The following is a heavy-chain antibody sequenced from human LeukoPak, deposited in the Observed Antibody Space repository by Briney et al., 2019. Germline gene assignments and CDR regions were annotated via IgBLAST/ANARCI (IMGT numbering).Heavy chain of an antibody. CDR2: ISPGDSDT. CDR1: GYSFTSYW. CDR3: ARLRSGWDFDY. D-gene: IGHD6-19*01. J-gene: IGHJ4*02. V-gene: IGHV5-51*01. Sequence: GESLKISCKGSGYSFTSYWIGWVRQMPGKGLDGMGIISPGDSDTRYSPSFQGQVSISADKSISTAYLQWSSVKASDTAMYYCARLRSGWDFDYWGQGSLVTVSS.